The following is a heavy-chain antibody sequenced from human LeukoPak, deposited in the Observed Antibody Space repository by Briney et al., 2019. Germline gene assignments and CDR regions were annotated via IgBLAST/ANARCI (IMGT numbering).Heavy chain of an antibody. V-gene: IGHV4-34*01. J-gene: IGHJ4*02. CDR1: GGSISSYY. D-gene: IGHD5-12*01. CDR3: ARGQYGYGGFDY. Sequence: SETLSLTCTVSGGSISSYYWSWIRQPAGKGLEWIGEINHSGSTNYNPSLKSRVTISVDTSKNQFSLKLSSVTAADTAVYYCARGQYGYGGFDYWGQGTLVTVSS. CDR2: INHSGST.